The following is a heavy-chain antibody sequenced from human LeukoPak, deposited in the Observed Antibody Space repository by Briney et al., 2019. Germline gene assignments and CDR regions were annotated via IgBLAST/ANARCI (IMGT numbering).Heavy chain of an antibody. CDR1: GYSISSSYY. J-gene: IGHJ4*02. CDR3: ARASYYYGSGIDY. Sequence: SETLSLTCTVSGYSISSSYYWSWIRQPPGKGLEWIGYIYYSGSTNYNPSLKSRVTISVDTSKNQFSLKLSSVTAADTAVYYCARASYYYGSGIDYWGQGTLVTVSS. V-gene: IGHV4-61*01. D-gene: IGHD3-10*01. CDR2: IYYSGST.